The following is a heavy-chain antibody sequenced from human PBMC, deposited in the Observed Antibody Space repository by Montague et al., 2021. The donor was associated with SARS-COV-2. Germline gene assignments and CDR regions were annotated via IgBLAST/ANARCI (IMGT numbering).Heavy chain of an antibody. CDR3: ARGILSMNMAVVVLLGGIYYFDS. V-gene: IGHV4-39*01. CDR2: IYYSGTT. D-gene: IGHD3-22*01. J-gene: IGHJ4*02. Sequence: SETLSLTCTVSGGSISSSNYYWGWIRQPPGKGLEWIGSIYYSGTTYHDPSLQSRVTISVDTSKNQFSLKLNSVTAADTAVYYCARGILSMNMAVVVLLGGIYYFDSWGQGTLVAVSS. CDR1: GGSISSSNYY.